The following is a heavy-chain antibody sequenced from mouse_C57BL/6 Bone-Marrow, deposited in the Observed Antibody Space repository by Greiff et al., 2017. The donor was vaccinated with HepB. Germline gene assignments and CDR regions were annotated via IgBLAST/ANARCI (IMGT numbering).Heavy chain of an antibody. D-gene: IGHD1-1*01. CDR2: IDPETGGT. J-gene: IGHJ2*01. V-gene: IGHV1-15*01. CDR1: GYTFTDYE. Sequence: QVQLKQSGAELVRPGASVTLSCKASGYTFTDYEMHWVKQTPVHGLEWIGAIDPETGGTAYNQKFKGKAILTADKSSSTAYMELRSLTSEDSAVYYCTREGYGSSYYFDYWGQGTTLTVSS. CDR3: TREGYGSSYYFDY.